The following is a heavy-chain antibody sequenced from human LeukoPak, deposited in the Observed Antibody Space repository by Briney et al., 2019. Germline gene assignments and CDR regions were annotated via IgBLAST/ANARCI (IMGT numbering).Heavy chain of an antibody. CDR2: ISGSGGST. Sequence: GGSLRLSCAASGFTFSSYAMSWVRQAPGKGLEWVSAISGSGGSTYYADSVKGRFTISRDNSKNTLYLQMNSLRAEDTAVYYCAKASAPPSIAAAGRRSYYYYGRDVWGQETTVSVSS. V-gene: IGHV3-23*01. CDR1: GFTFSSYA. D-gene: IGHD6-13*01. CDR3: AKASAPPSIAAAGRRSYYYYGRDV. J-gene: IGHJ6*02.